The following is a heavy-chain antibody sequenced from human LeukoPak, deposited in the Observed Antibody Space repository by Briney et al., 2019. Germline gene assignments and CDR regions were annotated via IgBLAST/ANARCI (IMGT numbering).Heavy chain of an antibody. V-gene: IGHV4-59*02. J-gene: IGHJ3*02. CDR2: IYYSGST. D-gene: IGHD2-2*02. Sequence: SETLSLTCAVSGDSGSSHYWTWIRQPPGKGLEWIGYIYYSGSTNYNPSLKSRVTISVDTSKNQFSLKLSSVTAADTAVYYCARVSVVVPAAIGDDNFDIWGQGTMVTVSS. CDR3: ARVSVVVPAAIGDDNFDI. CDR1: GDSGSSHY.